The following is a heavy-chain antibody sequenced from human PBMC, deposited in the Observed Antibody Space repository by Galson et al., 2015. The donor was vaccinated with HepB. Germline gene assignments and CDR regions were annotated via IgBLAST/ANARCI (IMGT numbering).Heavy chain of an antibody. J-gene: IGHJ3*02. D-gene: IGHD3-22*01. Sequence: QSGAEVKKPGESLKISCKGSGYSFTSYWIGWVRQMPGKGLEWMGIIYPGDSDTRYSPSFQGQVTISADKSISTAYLQWSSLKASDTAMYYCARVMYYYDSSGYPPYAFDIWGQGTMVTVSS. V-gene: IGHV5-51*01. CDR2: IYPGDSDT. CDR3: ARVMYYYDSSGYPPYAFDI. CDR1: GYSFTSYW.